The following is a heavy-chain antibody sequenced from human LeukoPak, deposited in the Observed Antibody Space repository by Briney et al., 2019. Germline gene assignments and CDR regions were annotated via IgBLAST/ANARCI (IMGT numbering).Heavy chain of an antibody. Sequence: GASLKISCKGSGYSFPTFWIAWVRQMPGKGLEWMGSVYPGDATTRYSPSYQGQVTISADKSIDAAYLQWSSLKASDTAMYYCARVCRTSTSSFDPWGQGTLVTVSS. CDR2: VYPGDATT. D-gene: IGHD2-2*01. CDR1: GYSFPTFW. J-gene: IGHJ5*02. V-gene: IGHV5-51*01. CDR3: ARVCRTSTSSFDP.